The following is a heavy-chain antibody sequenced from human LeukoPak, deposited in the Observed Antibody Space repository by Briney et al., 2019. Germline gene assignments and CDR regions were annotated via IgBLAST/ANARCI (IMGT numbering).Heavy chain of an antibody. CDR3: ARDLVTVTKGFDI. CDR1: DDSFSSHY. J-gene: IGHJ3*02. D-gene: IGHD4-17*01. V-gene: IGHV4-59*11. Sequence: SETLSLTCAVSDDSFSSHYWTWIRQPPGKGLEWVGYISYIGSTNYNPSLKSRVTISIDTSKNQFSLKLSSVTAADTAVYYCARDLVTVTKGFDIWGQGTMVSVSS. CDR2: ISYIGST.